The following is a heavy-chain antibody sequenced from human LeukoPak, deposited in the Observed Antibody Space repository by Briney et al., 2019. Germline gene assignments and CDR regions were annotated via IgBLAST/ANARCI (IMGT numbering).Heavy chain of an antibody. CDR1: GFTFSSYA. CDR2: ISYDGSNK. D-gene: IGHD3-3*01. CDR3: ARVSFLEWSHPFDY. Sequence: GRSLTLSCAASGFTFSSYAMHWVRQAPGKGLEWVAVISYDGSNKYYADSVKGRFTISRDNSKNTLYLQMNSLRAEDTAVYYCARVSFLEWSHPFDYWGQGTLVTVSS. J-gene: IGHJ4*02. V-gene: IGHV3-30-3*01.